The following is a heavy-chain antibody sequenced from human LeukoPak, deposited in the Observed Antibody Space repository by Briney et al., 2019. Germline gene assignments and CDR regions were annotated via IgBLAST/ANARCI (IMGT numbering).Heavy chain of an antibody. CDR1: GFTVRSNY. J-gene: IGHJ4*02. CDR3: ARGPGDYFDF. Sequence: PGGSLRLSCAASGFTVRSNYMSWVRQAPGKGLEWVSVIYSGGSTYYADSVKGRFTISRDNSKNTLFLQMNGLRAEDTAVYSCARGPGDYFDFWGQGTLDTASS. V-gene: IGHV3-53*01. D-gene: IGHD3-10*01. CDR2: IYSGGST.